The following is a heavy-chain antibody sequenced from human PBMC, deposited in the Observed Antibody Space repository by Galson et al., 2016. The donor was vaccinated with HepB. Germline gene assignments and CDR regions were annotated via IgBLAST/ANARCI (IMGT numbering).Heavy chain of an antibody. J-gene: IGHJ5*02. Sequence: SETLSLTCSVSGASITDYYWGWIRQPPGKGLEYIGYIYYSGSTNYNPSLRSRVTMSLDTPKKHFSLNLTCVTAADTDIYFCARREGYTSGRYWFDPWGPGILVT. V-gene: IGHV4-59*01. CDR3: ARREGYTSGRYWFDP. D-gene: IGHD6-19*01. CDR1: GASITDYY. CDR2: IYYSGST.